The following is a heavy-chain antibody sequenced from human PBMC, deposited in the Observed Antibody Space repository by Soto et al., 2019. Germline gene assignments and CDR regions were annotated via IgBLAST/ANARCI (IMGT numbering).Heavy chain of an antibody. Sequence: GGSLRLSCAASGFTFSSYGMHWVRQAPGKGLEWVAVIWYDGSNKYYADSVKGRFTISRDNSKNTLYLQMNSLRAEDTAVYYCARDRSDWAAAGGFDPWGQGTLVTVSS. CDR3: ARDRSDWAAAGGFDP. D-gene: IGHD6-13*01. CDR2: IWYDGSNK. J-gene: IGHJ5*02. V-gene: IGHV3-33*01. CDR1: GFTFSSYG.